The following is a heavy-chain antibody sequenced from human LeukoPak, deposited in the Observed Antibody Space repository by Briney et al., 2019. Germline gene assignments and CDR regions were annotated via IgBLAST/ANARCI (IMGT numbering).Heavy chain of an antibody. Sequence: PSETLSLTCTVSGGSISSYYWSWLRHPAWKGLEWIGRIYTSGSTNYNPSLKSRVTMSVDTSKNQFSLKLSSVTAADTAVYYCAREDSSSWYLTLFDYWGQGTLVTVSS. CDR2: IYTSGST. CDR3: AREDSSSWYLTLFDY. V-gene: IGHV4-4*07. J-gene: IGHJ4*02. CDR1: GGSISSYY. D-gene: IGHD6-13*01.